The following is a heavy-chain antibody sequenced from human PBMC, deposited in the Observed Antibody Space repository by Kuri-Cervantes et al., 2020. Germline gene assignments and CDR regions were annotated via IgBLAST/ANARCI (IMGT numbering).Heavy chain of an antibody. CDR2: ILFDGSNK. D-gene: IGHD3-22*01. Sequence: GGSLRLSCKASGFSFSKHWMNWVRQAPGKGLECVAFILFDGSNKYYADSVKGRFTISRDNSKNTLYLQMNSLRDEDTAMYYCVKSSSGYRDWGQGTLVTVSS. V-gene: IGHV3-30*02. J-gene: IGHJ4*02. CDR3: VKSSSGYRD. CDR1: GFSFSKHW.